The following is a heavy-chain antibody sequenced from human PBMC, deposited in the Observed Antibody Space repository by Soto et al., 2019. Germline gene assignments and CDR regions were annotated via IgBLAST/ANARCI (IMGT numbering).Heavy chain of an antibody. CDR2: INAHSGGT. J-gene: IGHJ5*02. Sequence: ASVRVSCKASGFSFTGYYIHWLRHAPGQGLEWMGWINAHSGGTEYAQKFQGRVTLTRDTSISTAYMTLSSLRSDDTAIYYCAKDLTRQLAYWLDPWGQGXQVTVHS. CDR1: GFSFTGYY. CDR3: AKDLTRQLAYWLDP. D-gene: IGHD6-6*01. V-gene: IGHV1-2*02.